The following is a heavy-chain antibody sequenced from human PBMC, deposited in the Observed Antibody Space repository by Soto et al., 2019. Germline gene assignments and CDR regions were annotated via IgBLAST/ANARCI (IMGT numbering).Heavy chain of an antibody. V-gene: IGHV1-69*01. CDR2: IIPIFGTA. CDR1: GGTLSSYA. Sequence: QVQLVQSGAEVKKPGSSVKVSCKASGGTLSSYAISWVRQAPGQGLEWMGGIIPIFGTANYAQKFQGRVTITADESTSPAYMELSSLRSEDTAVYYCAILTTHLVRGYSGYQPEGYWGQGTLVTVSS. CDR3: AILTTHLVRGYSGYQPEGY. D-gene: IGHD5-12*01. J-gene: IGHJ4*02.